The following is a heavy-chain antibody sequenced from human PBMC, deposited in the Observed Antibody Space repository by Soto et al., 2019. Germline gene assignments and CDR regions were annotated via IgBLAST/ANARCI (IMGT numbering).Heavy chain of an antibody. J-gene: IGHJ3*02. CDR1: GFTFSSYA. CDR3: AKDMGDYVDAFDI. V-gene: IGHV3-23*01. Sequence: EVQLLESGGGLVQPGGSLRLSCAASGFTFSSYAMSWVRQAPGKGLEWVSAISGSGGSTYYADSVKGRFTISRDNSKNTLYLQLNSLRAEDTAVYYCAKDMGDYVDAFDIWGQGTMVTVSS. CDR2: ISGSGGST. D-gene: IGHD4-17*01.